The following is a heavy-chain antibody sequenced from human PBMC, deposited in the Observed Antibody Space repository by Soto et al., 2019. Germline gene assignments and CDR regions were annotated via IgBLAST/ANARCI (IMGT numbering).Heavy chain of an antibody. V-gene: IGHV4-61*01. Sequence: SETLSLTCTVSGGSVSSGNYYWSWIRQPPGKGLEWIGFIYYTGSTSYNPSLKSRVTISIDTSKNQFSLKLTSVTAADTAVYYCATTTMVRGSKWFDPWGQGTLVTVSS. CDR3: ATTTMVRGSKWFDP. D-gene: IGHD3-10*01. CDR1: GGSVSSGNYY. CDR2: IYYTGST. J-gene: IGHJ5*02.